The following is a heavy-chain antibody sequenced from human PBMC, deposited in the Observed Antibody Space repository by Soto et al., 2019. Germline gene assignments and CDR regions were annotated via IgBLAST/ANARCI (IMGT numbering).Heavy chain of an antibody. Sequence: SETLSLTCAVSGYSISSGYYWGWIRQPPGKGLEWIGSIYHSGSTYYNPSLKSRVTISVDTSKNQFSLKLSSVTAADTAVYYCASRKDYDFWSGYPPGMDVWGQGTTVT. CDR2: IYHSGST. CDR1: GYSISSGYY. CDR3: ASRKDYDFWSGYPPGMDV. J-gene: IGHJ6*02. V-gene: IGHV4-38-2*01. D-gene: IGHD3-3*01.